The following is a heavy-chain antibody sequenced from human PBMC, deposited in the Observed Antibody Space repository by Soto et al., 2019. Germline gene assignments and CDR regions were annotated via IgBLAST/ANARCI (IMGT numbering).Heavy chain of an antibody. Sequence: QVQLVQSGAEVKKPGSSVKVSCKASVGTFSSYAISWVRQAPGQGLEWMGGIIPIFGTANYAQKFQGIVKITAAESTSTAYMELSSRRAEDTAVYYCAGSGSYKRPHDYWGQGTLVTVSS. CDR3: AGSGSYKRPHDY. V-gene: IGHV1-69*12. J-gene: IGHJ4*02. CDR1: VGTFSSYA. D-gene: IGHD1-26*01. CDR2: IIPIFGTA.